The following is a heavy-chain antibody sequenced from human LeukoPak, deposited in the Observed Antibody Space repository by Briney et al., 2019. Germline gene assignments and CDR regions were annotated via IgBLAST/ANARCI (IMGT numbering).Heavy chain of an antibody. J-gene: IGHJ4*02. CDR1: GGSISSGGYY. D-gene: IGHD3-10*01. Sequence: SSQTLSLTCTVSGGSISSGGYYWSWIRQHPGTGLEWIGYIYYSGSTYYNPSLKSRVTISVDTSKNQFSLKLSSVTAADTAVYYCARYLNYYGSGRVDYWGQGTLVTVSS. CDR3: ARYLNYYGSGRVDY. V-gene: IGHV4-31*03. CDR2: IYYSGST.